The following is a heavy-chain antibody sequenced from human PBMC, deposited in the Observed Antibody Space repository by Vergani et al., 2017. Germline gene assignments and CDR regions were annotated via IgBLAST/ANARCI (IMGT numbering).Heavy chain of an antibody. CDR1: GGSITSSSYY. V-gene: IGHV4-39*01. CDR2: IYHSGVA. D-gene: IGHD3-9*01. J-gene: IGHJ4*02. Sequence: QLHLQESGPGLVKPSETLSLTCTVSGGSITSSSYYWGWIRQPPGKGLEWIGNIYHSGVAYYNPSLKGRVTISVDTSKNQCALEVTAVTAADTAIYFCARTESFILRYFHWALWGQGTLVTVSS. CDR3: ARTESFILRYFHWAL.